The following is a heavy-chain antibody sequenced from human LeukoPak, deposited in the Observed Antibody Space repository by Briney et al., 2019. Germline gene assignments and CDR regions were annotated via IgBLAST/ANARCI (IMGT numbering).Heavy chain of an antibody. Sequence: GGSLRLSCAASGFTFSSYAMSWVRQAPGKGLEWVSAISGSGGSTYYAGSVKGRFTISRDNSKNTLYLQMNSLRAEDTAVYYCAKSLGEDYDFWSGYYYWGQGTLVTVSS. D-gene: IGHD3-3*01. CDR3: AKSLGEDYDFWSGYYY. CDR1: GFTFSSYA. CDR2: ISGSGGST. V-gene: IGHV3-23*01. J-gene: IGHJ4*02.